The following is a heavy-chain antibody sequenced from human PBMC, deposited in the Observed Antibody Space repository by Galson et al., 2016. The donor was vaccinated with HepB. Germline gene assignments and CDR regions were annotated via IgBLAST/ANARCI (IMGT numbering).Heavy chain of an antibody. CDR3: ARGLPSATIDY. V-gene: IGHV1-3*01. CDR1: GYTFTNYA. D-gene: IGHD2-2*01. Sequence: SVKVSCKATGYTFTNYAMHWVRQAPGQRPEWLGWINGGNDKTKYSQNFQGRVTITWDTSANTAYMDLTSLRSEETAVYYCARGLPSATIDYWGQGTLVTASS. J-gene: IGHJ4*02. CDR2: INGGNDKT.